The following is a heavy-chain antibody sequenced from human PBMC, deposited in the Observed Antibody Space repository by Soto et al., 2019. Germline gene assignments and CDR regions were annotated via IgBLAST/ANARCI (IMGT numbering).Heavy chain of an antibody. CDR3: ARDGRGPTVTTIFSGGGYYGMDV. Sequence: SETLSLTCTVPGGSIDKKFWGWVGQPPGKGLEWIGYVYYDGHTDYNPSLESRVTIAVDTSKNQFSLRLTSVTAADTAVYYCARDGRGPTVTTIFSGGGYYGMDVWGQGTRVT. D-gene: IGHD4-17*01. J-gene: IGHJ6*02. CDR2: VYYDGHT. CDR1: GGSIDKKF. V-gene: IGHV4-59*01.